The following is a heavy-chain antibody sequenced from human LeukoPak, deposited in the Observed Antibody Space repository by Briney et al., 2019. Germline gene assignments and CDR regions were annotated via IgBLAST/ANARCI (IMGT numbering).Heavy chain of an antibody. D-gene: IGHD3-22*01. V-gene: IGHV4-34*01. CDR3: AREVYYYDSSGYSWDDAFDI. CDR2: INHSGST. Sequence: PSETLSLTCAVYGGSFSGYYWSWIRQPPGKGLEWIGEINHSGSTNYNPSLKSRVTISVDTSKNQFSLKLSSVTAADTAVYYCAREVYYYDSSGYSWDDAFDIWGQGAMVTVSS. J-gene: IGHJ3*02. CDR1: GGSFSGYY.